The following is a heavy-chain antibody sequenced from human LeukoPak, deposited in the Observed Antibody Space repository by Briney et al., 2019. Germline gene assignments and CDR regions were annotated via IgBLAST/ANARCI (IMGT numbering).Heavy chain of an antibody. J-gene: IGHJ3*02. V-gene: IGHV3-30-3*01. CDR2: ISYDGSNK. CDR1: GFTFSSYA. D-gene: IGHD3-22*01. Sequence: GGSLRLSCAASGFTFSSYAMHWVRQAPGKGLEWVAVISYDGSNKYYADSVKGRFTISRDNSKNTLYLQMNNLRAQDTAVYYCARAGGITMIREVKVLNAFDIWGQGTMVTVSS. CDR3: ARAGGITMIREVKVLNAFDI.